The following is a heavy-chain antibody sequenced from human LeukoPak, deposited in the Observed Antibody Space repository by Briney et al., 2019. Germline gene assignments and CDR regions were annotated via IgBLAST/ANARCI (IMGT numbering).Heavy chain of an antibody. CDR2: LRYDGSNK. D-gene: IGHD6-13*01. Sequence: SGGSLRLSCAASGFTFSSYGMHWVRQAPGKGLEWVEFLRYDGSNKYYADSVKGRFTISRDNSKNTLYLQMNSLRAEDTAVYYCAKDRAAAAGTGRDYWGQGTLVTVSS. J-gene: IGHJ4*02. V-gene: IGHV3-30*02. CDR1: GFTFSSYG. CDR3: AKDRAAAAGTGRDY.